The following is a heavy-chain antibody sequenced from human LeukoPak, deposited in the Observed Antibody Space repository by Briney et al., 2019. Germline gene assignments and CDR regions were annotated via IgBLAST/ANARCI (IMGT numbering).Heavy chain of an antibody. CDR3: AREGSGYDSHIPFDY. CDR1: GFTVISNY. J-gene: IGHJ4*02. Sequence: PGGSLRLSCAASGFTVISNYMSWVRQAPGRGLEWVSVIYSGGSTYYADSVKGRFTISRDNSKNTLYLQMNSLRAEDTAVYYCAREGSGYDSHIPFDYWGQGTLVTVSS. V-gene: IGHV3-53*01. CDR2: IYSGGST. D-gene: IGHD5-12*01.